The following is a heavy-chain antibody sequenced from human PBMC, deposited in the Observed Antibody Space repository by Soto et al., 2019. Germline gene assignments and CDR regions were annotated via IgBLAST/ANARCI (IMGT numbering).Heavy chain of an antibody. V-gene: IGHV6-1*01. J-gene: IGHJ6*03. CDR2: TYYRSRWYN. D-gene: IGHD1-7*01. CDR1: GDSVSSNSAA. CDR3: AGTTSHQWYYMDV. Sequence: PSQTLSLTCAISGDSVSSNSAAWNWSRRSPSRGLEWLARTYYRSRWYNDYAVSVRSRITVNPDTSKNQFSLQLTSVTPEDTAVYYCAGTTSHQWYYMDVWGKGTTVTVSS.